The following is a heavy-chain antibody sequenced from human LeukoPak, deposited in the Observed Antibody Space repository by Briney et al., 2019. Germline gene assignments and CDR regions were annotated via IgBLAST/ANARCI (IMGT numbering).Heavy chain of an antibody. Sequence: PGGSLRLSCAASGFTFTSYAMTWVRQAPGKGLEWVSSISGSGGSTFYADSVKGRFTISRDNSKNTLYLQMNSLRAEDTAVYYCAKDPYSGSYIDYWGQGTLVTVSS. CDR3: AKDPYSGSYIDY. CDR2: ISGSGGST. D-gene: IGHD1-26*01. J-gene: IGHJ4*02. V-gene: IGHV3-23*01. CDR1: GFTFTSYA.